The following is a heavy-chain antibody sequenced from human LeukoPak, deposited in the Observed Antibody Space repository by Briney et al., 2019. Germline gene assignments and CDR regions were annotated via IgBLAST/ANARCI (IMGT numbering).Heavy chain of an antibody. J-gene: IGHJ5*02. D-gene: IGHD2-21*02. V-gene: IGHV3-7*01. Sequence: GGSLRLSCAASGFTFSSYWLSWVRQAPGKGLEWVANIKEDESKTYYVDSVKGRFTISRDNAKKSLFLHMNSLRAEDTAVYYCARDASLYCAGDTCYWAFDRWGQGTLVTVS. CDR3: ARDASLYCAGDTCYWAFDR. CDR1: GFTFSSYW. CDR2: IKEDESKT.